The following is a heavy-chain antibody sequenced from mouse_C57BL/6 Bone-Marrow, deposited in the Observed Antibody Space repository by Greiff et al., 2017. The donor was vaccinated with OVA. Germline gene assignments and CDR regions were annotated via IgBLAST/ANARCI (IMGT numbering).Heavy chain of an antibody. Sequence: QVHVKQPGAELVKPGASVKLSCKASGYTFTSYWMQWVKQRPGQGLEWIGEIDPSDSYTNYNQKFKGKATLTVDTSSSTAYMQLSSLTSEDSAVYYCARDWDLAWFAYWGQGTLVTVSA. CDR3: ARDWDLAWFAY. CDR1: GYTFTSYW. CDR2: IDPSDSYT. V-gene: IGHV1-50*01. D-gene: IGHD4-1*01. J-gene: IGHJ3*01.